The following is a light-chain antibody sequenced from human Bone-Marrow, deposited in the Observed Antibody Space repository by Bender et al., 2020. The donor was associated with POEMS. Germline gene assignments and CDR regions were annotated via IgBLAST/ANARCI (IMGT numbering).Light chain of an antibody. J-gene: IGLJ2*01. CDR1: SSEIGDHKF. V-gene: IGLV2-14*01. Sequence: QSALTQPASVSGSPGQSITISCTGISSEIGDHKFVSWYQNHPGKAPKLIIYEVTKRPSGVSNRFAGSKSGNTASLTISGLQAEDEGDYYCSSYTRRKTVVFGGGTQLTVL. CDR3: SSYTRRKTVV. CDR2: EVT.